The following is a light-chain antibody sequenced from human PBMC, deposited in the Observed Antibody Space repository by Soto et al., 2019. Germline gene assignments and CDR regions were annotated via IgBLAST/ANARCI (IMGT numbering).Light chain of an antibody. CDR1: QSVSSSY. J-gene: IGKJ5*01. Sequence: EIVLTQSPGTLSLSPGERATLSCRASQSVSSSYLGWYQQKPGQAPRLLMYGASSRATGIPERFSGSGSGTDFTLTISRREPEDFAVYYCQHRSNGPMITVGQGNRPEIK. CDR2: GAS. CDR3: QHRSNGPMIT. V-gene: IGKV3D-20*02.